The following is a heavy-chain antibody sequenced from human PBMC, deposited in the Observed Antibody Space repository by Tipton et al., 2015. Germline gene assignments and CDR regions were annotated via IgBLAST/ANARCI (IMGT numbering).Heavy chain of an antibody. CDR1: GGSVSSGTYY. Sequence: LVKPTETLSLTCTVSGGSVSSGTYYWSWIRQPPGKGLECIGYISYSGTTNYNPSLKSRVTISVDTSKNQFSLKLRSVTAADTAVYYCARQTRGEMATAYYYYYGMIVWGQGTTVTVSS. J-gene: IGHJ6*02. V-gene: IGHV4-61*01. D-gene: IGHD5-24*01. CDR3: ARQTRGEMATAYYYYYGMIV. CDR2: ISYSGTT.